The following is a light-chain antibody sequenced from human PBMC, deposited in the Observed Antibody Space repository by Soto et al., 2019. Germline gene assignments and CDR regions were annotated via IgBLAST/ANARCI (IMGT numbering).Light chain of an antibody. CDR3: QQYNNWPPWT. V-gene: IGKV3-15*01. Sequence: EIVMTQSPATLSVSPGERATLSCRASQSVSSTLAWYQQKPGQAPRLLIYGASTTATGIPGRFSGSGSGTEFTLTISSLQSEDFAVYYCQQYNNWPPWTFGQGTKVEIK. J-gene: IGKJ1*01. CDR1: QSVSST. CDR2: GAS.